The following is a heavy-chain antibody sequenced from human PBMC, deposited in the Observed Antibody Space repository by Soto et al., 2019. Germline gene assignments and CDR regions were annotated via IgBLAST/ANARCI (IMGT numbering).Heavy chain of an antibody. CDR2: ISHDGNSK. CDR3: ARDDEDGRDCDLAY. V-gene: IGHV3-30-3*01. CDR1: GFTFSSHI. Sequence: QVQLVESGGGVVQPGRSLRLSCAASGFTFSSHIMHWVRQTPGKGLEWLTFISHDGNSKYYADSVMGGFTVSRDKSENTLPLRMDSLRAEDTAVYYCARDDEDGRDCDLAYWGQGTLVTVSS. D-gene: IGHD2-21*01. J-gene: IGHJ4*02.